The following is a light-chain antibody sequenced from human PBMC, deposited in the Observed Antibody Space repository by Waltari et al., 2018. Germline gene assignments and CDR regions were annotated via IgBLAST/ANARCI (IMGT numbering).Light chain of an antibody. V-gene: IGLV2-14*01. CDR3: SSYTSSSTWV. Sequence: LTQPASVSGSPGQSITLSCTGTSSNVGGYNYVPWYQQHPGKAPKLMIYEVSKRPSGVSNRFYGSKSGNTASLTISGLEAEDEADYYCSSYTSSSTWVFGGGTKLTVL. J-gene: IGLJ3*02. CDR1: SSNVGGYNY. CDR2: EVS.